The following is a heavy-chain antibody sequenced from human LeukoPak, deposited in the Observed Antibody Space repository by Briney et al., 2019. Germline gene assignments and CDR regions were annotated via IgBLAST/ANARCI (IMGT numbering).Heavy chain of an antibody. D-gene: IGHD3-10*01. Sequence: GGSLRLSCGASGFTFSSYGMHWVRQAPGKGLEWVAFIRYDGSNKYYADSVKGRFTISRDNSKNTLYLQMNSLRAEDTAVYYCAKDGDYGSGSYTDYWGQGTLVTVSS. CDR1: GFTFSSYG. V-gene: IGHV3-30*02. CDR2: IRYDGSNK. CDR3: AKDGDYGSGSYTDY. J-gene: IGHJ4*02.